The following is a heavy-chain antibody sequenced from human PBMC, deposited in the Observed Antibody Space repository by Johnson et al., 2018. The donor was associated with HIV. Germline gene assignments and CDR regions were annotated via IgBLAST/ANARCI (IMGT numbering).Heavy chain of an antibody. CDR3: ARGGLTYYYDSSGYPDAFDI. CDR2: ISYDGSNK. Sequence: QVQLVESGGGVVQPGRSLRLSCAASGFTFSSYAMHWVRQAPGKGLAWVAVISYDGSNKYYADSVKGGFTISRKNSKNTLYLQMNTRRAEDTAVYYCARGGLTYYYDSSGYPDAFDIWGQGTMVTVSS. V-gene: IGHV3-30-3*01. J-gene: IGHJ3*02. CDR1: GFTFSSYA. D-gene: IGHD3-22*01.